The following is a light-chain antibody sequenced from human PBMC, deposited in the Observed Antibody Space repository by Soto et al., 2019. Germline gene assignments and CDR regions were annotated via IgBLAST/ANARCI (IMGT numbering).Light chain of an antibody. CDR1: QTINSY. Sequence: DIQMTQSPSTLSASVGDRVTITCRASQTINSYLAWYQQKPGKAPKLLIYTASTLQSGVPSRFSGSRSGTEFTLTISSLQPDDFATYYCQQLNTFPRTFGPGTKVDIK. CDR2: TAS. V-gene: IGKV1-5*03. CDR3: QQLNTFPRT. J-gene: IGKJ3*01.